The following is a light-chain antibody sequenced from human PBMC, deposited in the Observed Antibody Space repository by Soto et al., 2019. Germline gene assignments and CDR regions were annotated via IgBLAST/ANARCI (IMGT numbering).Light chain of an antibody. CDR3: QQANTYPLT. CDR2: TAS. CDR1: QGVTRW. Sequence: DIQLTQSPSSVSASIGDRVTMTCRARQGVTRWLAWYQQKPGKVPKLLIYTASSLQSGVPSRFSASAFGTDFTLTISSLQPEDFATYYCQQANTYPLTFGGGTKVDIK. V-gene: IGKV1-12*01. J-gene: IGKJ4*01.